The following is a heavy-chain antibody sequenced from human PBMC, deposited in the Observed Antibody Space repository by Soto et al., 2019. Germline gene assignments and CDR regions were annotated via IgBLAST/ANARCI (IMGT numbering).Heavy chain of an antibody. D-gene: IGHD3-16*01. CDR1: GGAFISYS. J-gene: IGHJ4*02. CDR2: IIPIFGIA. CDR3: ACDGWRHSGGIDY. Sequence: SVYVSGSASGGAFISYSINWVRQAPVQGLEWLGEIIPIFGIANYTQTFQGRDTITAAESTSTAYLERSSLSSEDTAVYCCACDGWRHSGGIDYWCQGALVTVSS. V-gene: IGHV1-69*01.